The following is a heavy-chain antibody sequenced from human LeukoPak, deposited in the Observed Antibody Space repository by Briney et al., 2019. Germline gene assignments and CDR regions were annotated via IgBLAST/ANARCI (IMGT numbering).Heavy chain of an antibody. Sequence: RRSLRLSCAASGFTFSSYDMHWVRQAPGKGLEWVAVIWYDGSNKYYADSVKGRFTISRDNSKNTLYLQMNSLRAEDTAVYYCAKTRWELLPEGLLDYWGQGTLATVSS. CDR2: IWYDGSNK. J-gene: IGHJ4*02. CDR1: GFTFSSYD. D-gene: IGHD1-26*01. V-gene: IGHV3-33*06. CDR3: AKTRWELLPEGLLDY.